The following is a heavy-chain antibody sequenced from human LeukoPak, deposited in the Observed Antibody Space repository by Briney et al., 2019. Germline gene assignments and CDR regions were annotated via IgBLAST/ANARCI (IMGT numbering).Heavy chain of an antibody. Sequence: SETLSLTCTVSGGSVSSGSYYWSWIRQPPGKGLEWIGYIYYSGSTNYNPSLKSRVTISVDTSKNQFSLKLSSVTAADTAVYYCARGPPFVVVTPDWYFALWGRGTLVTVSS. CDR2: IYYSGST. CDR1: GGSVSSGSYY. D-gene: IGHD2-21*02. J-gene: IGHJ2*01. CDR3: ARGPPFVVVTPDWYFAL. V-gene: IGHV4-61*01.